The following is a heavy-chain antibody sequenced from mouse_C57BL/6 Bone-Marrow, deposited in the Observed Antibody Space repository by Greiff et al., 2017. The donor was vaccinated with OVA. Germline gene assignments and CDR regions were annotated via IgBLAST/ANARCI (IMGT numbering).Heavy chain of an antibody. CDR3: ARYRGWLLPFAY. Sequence: DVQLQESGPGLVKPSQSLSLTCSVTGYSITRGYYWNWIRQFPGNKLEWMGYISYDGSNNYNQSLKNRISITRDTSKNQLFLKLNSVTTEDTATYYCARYRGWLLPFAYWGQGTLVTVSA. D-gene: IGHD2-3*01. V-gene: IGHV3-6*01. CDR1: GYSITRGYY. CDR2: ISYDGSN. J-gene: IGHJ3*01.